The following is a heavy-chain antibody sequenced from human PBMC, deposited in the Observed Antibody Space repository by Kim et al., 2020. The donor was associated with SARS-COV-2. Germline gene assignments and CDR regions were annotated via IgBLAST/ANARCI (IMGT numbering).Heavy chain of an antibody. V-gene: IGHV3-23*01. J-gene: IGHJ3*02. CDR1: GFTFSSYA. Sequence: GGSLRLSCAASGFTFSSYAMSWVRQAPGKGLEWVSAISGSGGSTYYADSVKGRFTISRDNSKNTLYLQMNSLRAEDTAVYYCAKGWYYDILTGYFRIPGNLVAFDIWGQGTMVTVSS. CDR2: ISGSGGST. D-gene: IGHD3-9*01. CDR3: AKGWYYDILTGYFRIPGNLVAFDI.